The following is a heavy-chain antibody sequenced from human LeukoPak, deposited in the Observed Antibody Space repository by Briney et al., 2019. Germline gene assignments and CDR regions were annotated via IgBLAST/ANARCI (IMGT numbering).Heavy chain of an antibody. J-gene: IGHJ4*02. D-gene: IGHD3-22*01. CDR3: ARDLRYDSSGWAFDY. Sequence: PSETLSLTCAVYGGSFSGYYWNWIRQPPGKGLEWIGEINHSGSTNYNPSLKSRVTISVDTSKNQFSLRLSSVTAADTAVYYCARDLRYDSSGWAFDYWGQGTLVTVSS. CDR1: GGSFSGYY. CDR2: INHSGST. V-gene: IGHV4-34*01.